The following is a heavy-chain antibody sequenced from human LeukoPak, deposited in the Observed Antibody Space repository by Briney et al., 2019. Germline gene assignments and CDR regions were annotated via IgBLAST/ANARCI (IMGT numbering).Heavy chain of an antibody. D-gene: IGHD1-7*01. Sequence: GGSLRLSCAASGFTFSDYAMHWVRQAPGRGLEWVAVISKDGSDKYYPGSVRGRFTISRDNSKNTIYLQMDSLRAEDTAIYYCARDYWWNYDYWGQGTLVTVSS. J-gene: IGHJ4*02. CDR1: GFTFSDYA. CDR2: ISKDGSDK. CDR3: ARDYWWNYDY. V-gene: IGHV3-30-3*01.